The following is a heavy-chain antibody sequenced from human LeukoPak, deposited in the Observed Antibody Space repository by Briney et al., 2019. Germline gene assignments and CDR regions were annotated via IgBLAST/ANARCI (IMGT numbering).Heavy chain of an antibody. Sequence: SETLSLTCAVYGGSFSGYYWSWLRQPPGKGLEWIGEINHSGSTNYNPSLKSRVTISVDTSKNQFSLKLSSVTAADTAVYYCARDLYDDYYDSSGYYYWGQGTLVTVSS. J-gene: IGHJ4*02. CDR3: ARDLYDDYYDSSGYYY. D-gene: IGHD3-22*01. CDR2: INHSGST. CDR1: GGSFSGYY. V-gene: IGHV4-34*01.